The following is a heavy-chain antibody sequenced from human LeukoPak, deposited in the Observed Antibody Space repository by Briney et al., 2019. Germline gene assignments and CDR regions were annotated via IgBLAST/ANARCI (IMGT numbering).Heavy chain of an antibody. V-gene: IGHV3-30*02. D-gene: IGHD3-22*01. CDR1: GFTFSSYG. CDR2: IRYDGSNK. Sequence: GGSLRLSCAASGFTFSSYGMHWVRQAPGKGLEWVAFIRYDGSNKYYADSVKGRFTISRDNSKNTLYLQMNSLRAEDTAVYYCARGAAIDPITMIVVVITGFDYWGQGTLVTVSS. J-gene: IGHJ4*02. CDR3: ARGAAIDPITMIVVVITGFDY.